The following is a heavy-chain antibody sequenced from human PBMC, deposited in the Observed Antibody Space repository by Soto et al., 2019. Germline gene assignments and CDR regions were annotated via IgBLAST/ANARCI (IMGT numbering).Heavy chain of an antibody. D-gene: IGHD6-19*01. CDR1: GGTFSSYA. CDR2: IIPIFGTA. Sequence: QVQLVQSGAEVKKPGSSVKVSCKASGGTFSSYAISWVRQAPGQGLEWMGGIIPIFGTANYAQKFQGRVTITADESTSTAHMELSSMRSEDTVVYYWARGGVRIAVAGSLFDPWGQGTLFTVSS. J-gene: IGHJ5*02. V-gene: IGHV1-69*01. CDR3: ARGGVRIAVAGSLFDP.